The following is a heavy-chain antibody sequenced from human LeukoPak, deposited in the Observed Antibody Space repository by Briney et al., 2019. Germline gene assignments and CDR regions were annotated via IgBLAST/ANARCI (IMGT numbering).Heavy chain of an antibody. CDR1: GYTFTGYA. CDR2: INAGNGNT. Sequence: GASVKVSCKASGYTFTGYAMHWVRQAPGQRLEWMGWINAGNGNTKYSQKFQGRVTITRDTSASTAYMELSSLRSEDTAVYYCARAVAGTSKFDYWGQGTLVTVSS. CDR3: ARAVAGTSKFDY. D-gene: IGHD6-19*01. V-gene: IGHV1-3*01. J-gene: IGHJ4*02.